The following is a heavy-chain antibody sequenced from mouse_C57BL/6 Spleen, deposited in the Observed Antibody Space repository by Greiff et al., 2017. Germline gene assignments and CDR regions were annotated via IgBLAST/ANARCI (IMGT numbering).Heavy chain of an antibody. Sequence: EVQLQESGGGLVKPGGSLKLSCAASGFTFSDYGMHWVRQAPEKGLEWVAYISSGSSTIYYADTVKGRFTISRDNAKNTLFLQMTSLRSEDTAMYYCARYYDYPLYAMDYWGQGTSVTVSS. V-gene: IGHV5-17*01. CDR3: ARYYDYPLYAMDY. J-gene: IGHJ4*01. CDR1: GFTFSDYG. CDR2: ISSGSSTI. D-gene: IGHD2-4*01.